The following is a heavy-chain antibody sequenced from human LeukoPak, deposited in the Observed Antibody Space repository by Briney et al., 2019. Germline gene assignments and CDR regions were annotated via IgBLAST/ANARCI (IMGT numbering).Heavy chain of an antibody. V-gene: IGHV4-34*01. D-gene: IGHD3-10*01. Sequence: SETLSLTCAVYGGSFSGYYWSWIRQPPGKGLEWIGEINHSGSTNYNPSLKSRVTISVDTSKNQFSLKLSSVTAADTAVYYCARRRWFGEFIFDYWGQGTLVTVSS. CDR1: GGSFSGYY. J-gene: IGHJ4*02. CDR2: INHSGST. CDR3: ARRRWFGEFIFDY.